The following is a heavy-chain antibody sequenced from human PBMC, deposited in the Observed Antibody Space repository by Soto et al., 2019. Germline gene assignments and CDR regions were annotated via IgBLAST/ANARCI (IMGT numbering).Heavy chain of an antibody. D-gene: IGHD3-9*01. CDR3: ARGSEHYDILTGAWSYWFDP. CDR2: INPSGGST. J-gene: IGHJ5*02. V-gene: IGHV1-46*03. Sequence: ASVKVSCKASGYTFTSYYMHWVRQAPGQGLEWMGIINPSGGSTSYAQKFQGRVTMTRDTSTSTVYMELSSLRSEDTAVYYCARGSEHYDILTGAWSYWFDPWGQGTLVTSPQ. CDR1: GYTFTSYY.